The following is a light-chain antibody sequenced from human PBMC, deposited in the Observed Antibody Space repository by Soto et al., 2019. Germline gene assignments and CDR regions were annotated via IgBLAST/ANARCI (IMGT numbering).Light chain of an antibody. CDR1: QRVSSSY. CDR2: GAS. CDR3: QQYGSSPQT. J-gene: IGKJ1*01. V-gene: IGKV3-20*01. Sequence: EIVLTQSPGTLSLSPGERATLSCRASQRVSSSYLAWYQQKPGQAPRLLIYGASSRPTGIPDRVSGSGSGTDFTLNISRLEPEDFAVYYCQQYGSSPQTFGQGTKVEIK.